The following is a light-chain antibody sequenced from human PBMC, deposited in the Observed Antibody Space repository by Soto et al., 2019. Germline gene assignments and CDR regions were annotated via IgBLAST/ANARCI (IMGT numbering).Light chain of an antibody. CDR3: QHYGNSLT. Sequence: DIVLTQSPGTLSLSPGESVTLSCRANQSVSSSHLAWYQQKPGQAPRLFIYGASRRATGIPDRFSGSGSGTDFTLTISRLQPEDFAVYSCQHYGNSLTFGGGTKVEIK. CDR2: GAS. J-gene: IGKJ4*01. V-gene: IGKV3-20*01. CDR1: QSVSSSH.